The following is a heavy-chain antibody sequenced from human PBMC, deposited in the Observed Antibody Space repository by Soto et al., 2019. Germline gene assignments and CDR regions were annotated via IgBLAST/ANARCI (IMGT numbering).Heavy chain of an antibody. CDR1: GFTFIDYY. Sequence: LRLSCAASGFTFIDYYMSWIRQAPGKGLEWISYISGRNTFTQYADSVKGRFTISRDNAKNSLYLQLNSLTAEDTAVYYCARDGGVIIPGAIGGGYGLDVWGQGTTVTVSS. CDR2: ISGRNTFT. CDR3: ARDGGVIIPGAIGGGYGLDV. J-gene: IGHJ6*02. V-gene: IGHV3-11*06. D-gene: IGHD2-2*02.